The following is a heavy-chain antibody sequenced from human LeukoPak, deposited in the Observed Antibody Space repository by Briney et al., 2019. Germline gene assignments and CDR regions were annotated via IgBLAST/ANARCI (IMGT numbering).Heavy chain of an antibody. CDR3: ARGPIQLWIHNAMDV. D-gene: IGHD5-18*01. CDR1: GFTFGDHA. CDR2: IRSKAYRGTT. J-gene: IGHJ6*01. Sequence: QPVRSLRLSCTGSGFTFGDHAMSWVRQAPGKGLEWVGFIRSKAYRGTTEYAASVKGRFTISRDDSASIAYLQMNSLRTEDTAVYYCARGPIQLWIHNAMDVWGQGTTVTVSS. V-gene: IGHV3-49*04.